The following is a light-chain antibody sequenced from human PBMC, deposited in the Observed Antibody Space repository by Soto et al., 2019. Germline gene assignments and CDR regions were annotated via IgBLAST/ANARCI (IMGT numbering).Light chain of an antibody. V-gene: IGKV3-20*01. CDR3: HQYGSSPQT. CDR2: DAS. CDR1: QTVRNNY. Sequence: EVVLTQSPGTLSLSPGERATLSCRASQTVRNNYLAWYQQKPGQAPRLLIYDASNRATGIPARFSGSGSGTDFTLTISRLEPEDFAVYYCHQYGSSPQTFGQGTKVDI. J-gene: IGKJ1*01.